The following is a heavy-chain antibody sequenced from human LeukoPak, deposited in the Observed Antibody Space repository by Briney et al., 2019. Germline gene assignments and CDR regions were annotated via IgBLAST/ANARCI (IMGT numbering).Heavy chain of an antibody. D-gene: IGHD6-13*01. J-gene: IGHJ4*02. CDR3: ASSNWLRDANFDS. CDR2: IYTSGST. V-gene: IGHV4-39*07. CDR1: GGSISSSSYY. Sequence: PSETLSLTCTVSGGSISSSSYYWGWIRQPPGKGLEWIGRIYTSGSTNYNPSLKSRVTMSVDTSKNQFSLKLSSVTASDSAVYYCASSNWLRDANFDSWGQGTLVTVSS.